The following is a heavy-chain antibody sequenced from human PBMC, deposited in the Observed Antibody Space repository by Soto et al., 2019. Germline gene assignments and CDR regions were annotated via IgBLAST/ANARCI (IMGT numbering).Heavy chain of an antibody. J-gene: IGHJ3*02. V-gene: IGHV1-69*13. Sequence: SVKVSCKASGGTFSSYAISWVRQAPGQGLEWMGGIIPIFGTANYAQKFQGRVTITADESTSTAYMELSSLRSEDTAVYYCARSSITIFGVVIMPTYAFDIWGQGTMVTASS. CDR2: IIPIFGTA. CDR3: ARSSITIFGVVIMPTYAFDI. D-gene: IGHD3-3*01. CDR1: GGTFSSYA.